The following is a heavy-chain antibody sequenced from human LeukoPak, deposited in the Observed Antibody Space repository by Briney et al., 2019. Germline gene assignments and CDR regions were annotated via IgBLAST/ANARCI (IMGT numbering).Heavy chain of an antibody. Sequence: SPGGSLRLSCAASGFPFSTYSMNWVRQAPGKGLEWVSSISSSSSYIYYADSVKGRFTISRDNTKNSLNLQMNSLRAEDAAVYYCARKTGKAKPFDPWGQGTLVSVSS. CDR1: GFPFSTYS. D-gene: IGHD1-14*01. CDR3: ARKTGKAKPFDP. V-gene: IGHV3-21*01. CDR2: ISSSSSYI. J-gene: IGHJ5*02.